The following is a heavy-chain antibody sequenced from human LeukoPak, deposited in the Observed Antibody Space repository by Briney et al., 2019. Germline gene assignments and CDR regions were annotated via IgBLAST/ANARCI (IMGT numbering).Heavy chain of an antibody. CDR2: IYPGDSDT. CDR3: ARHELMEEGSVLDY. CDR1: GYSFTNYW. V-gene: IGHV5-51*01. Sequence: GESLKISCKVSGYSFTNYWIGWVRQMPGKGLEWMGIIYPGDSDTRYSPSFQGQVTISADKSISTAYLRWSSLKASDTAIYFCARHELMEEGSVLDYWGQGTLVTVSS. D-gene: IGHD3-16*01. J-gene: IGHJ4*02.